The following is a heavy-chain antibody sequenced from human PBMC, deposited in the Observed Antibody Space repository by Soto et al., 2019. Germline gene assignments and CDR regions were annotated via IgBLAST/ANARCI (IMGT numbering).Heavy chain of an antibody. Sequence: EVQLVESGGDLVQPGGSLSLSCVASGFTFSNYWMHWVRQAPGKGLEWVSRINSDESSRAYADSVKGRFISSRENDKNSLSLEMNSLRAEDTAVYYCARGIDFYFDLWGRGTLVTVSS. V-gene: IGHV3-74*01. CDR3: ARGIDFYFDL. J-gene: IGHJ2*01. CDR1: GFTFSNYW. CDR2: INSDESSR.